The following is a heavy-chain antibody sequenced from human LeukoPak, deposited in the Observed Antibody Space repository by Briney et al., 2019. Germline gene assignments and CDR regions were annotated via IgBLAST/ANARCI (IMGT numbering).Heavy chain of an antibody. J-gene: IGHJ4*02. CDR1: GFTFSSYA. D-gene: IGHD4-17*01. Sequence: GGSLRLSCAASGFTFSSYAMHWVRQAPGKGLEWGAVISYDGSNKYYADSVKGRFTISRDNSKNTLYLQMYSLRAEDTAVYYCARRDHGDYGEEYWGQGTLVTVSS. CDR3: ARRDHGDYGEEY. V-gene: IGHV3-30*04. CDR2: ISYDGSNK.